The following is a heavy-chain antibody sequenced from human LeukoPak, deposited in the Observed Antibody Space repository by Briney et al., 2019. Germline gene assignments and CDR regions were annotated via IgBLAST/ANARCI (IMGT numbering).Heavy chain of an antibody. Sequence: ASVKVSCKASNYTFTSYGISWVRQAPGQGLEWMAWINAYNGDTNYAQKFQGRVTLTTDTSTGTAYMELRSLRSDDTAVYYCANGGSGVWFDHWGQGTLGTVST. CDR3: ANGGSGVWFDH. V-gene: IGHV1-18*01. CDR1: NYTFTSYG. D-gene: IGHD4-23*01. CDR2: INAYNGDT. J-gene: IGHJ5*02.